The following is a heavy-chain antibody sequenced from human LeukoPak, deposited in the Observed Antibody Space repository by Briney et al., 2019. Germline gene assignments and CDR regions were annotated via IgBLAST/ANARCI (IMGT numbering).Heavy chain of an antibody. D-gene: IGHD6-6*01. Sequence: GRSLRLSCAASGFTFSSYAMHWVRQAPGKGLEWVAVISYDGSNKYYADSVKGQFTTSRDNSKNTLYLQMNSLRAEGTAVYYCARGGSEYSSSFFDYWGQGTLVTVSS. J-gene: IGHJ4*02. CDR2: ISYDGSNK. CDR1: GFTFSSYA. CDR3: ARGGSEYSSSFFDY. V-gene: IGHV3-30*01.